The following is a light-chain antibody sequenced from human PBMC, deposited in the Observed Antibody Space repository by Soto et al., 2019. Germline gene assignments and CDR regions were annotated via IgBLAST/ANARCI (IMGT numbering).Light chain of an antibody. Sequence: IQITRSPSSLSASIANEVTITCQATQTISTWLAWYQQKPGKAPTLLIYAASSLQSGVPSRFSGSGSGTDFTLTISSLQPEDFATYYCLQDYNYLWTFGQGTKVDIK. J-gene: IGKJ1*01. CDR3: LQDYNYLWT. V-gene: IGKV1-6*01. CDR2: AAS. CDR1: QTISTW.